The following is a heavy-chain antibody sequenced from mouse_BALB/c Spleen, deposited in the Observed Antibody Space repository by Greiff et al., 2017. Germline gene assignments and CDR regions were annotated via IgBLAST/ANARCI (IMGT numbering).Heavy chain of an antibody. D-gene: IGHD2-4*01. CDR2: IYPGNSDT. J-gene: IGHJ4*01. CDR3: TGMITVYYYAMDY. V-gene: IGHV1-5*01. CDR1: GYTFTSYW. Sequence: EVQLQQSGTVLARPGASVKMSCKASGYTFTSYWMHWVKQRPGQGLEWIGAIYPGNSDTSYNQKFKGKAKLTAVTSTSTAYMELSSLTNEDSAVYYCTGMITVYYYAMDYWGQGTSVTVSS.